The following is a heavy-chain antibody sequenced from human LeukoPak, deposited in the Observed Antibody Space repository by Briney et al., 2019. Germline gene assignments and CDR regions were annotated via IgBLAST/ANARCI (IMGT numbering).Heavy chain of an antibody. Sequence: GGSLRLSCAASGFIVSSNYMSWVRQAPGKGLEWVSVTYSGGSTYYADSVKGRFTISRDNSKNTLYLQMNSLRAEDTAVYYCARDSSGYPAAYYFDYWGQGTLVTVSS. V-gene: IGHV3-66*01. D-gene: IGHD3-22*01. CDR2: TYSGGST. J-gene: IGHJ4*02. CDR1: GFIVSSNY. CDR3: ARDSSGYPAAYYFDY.